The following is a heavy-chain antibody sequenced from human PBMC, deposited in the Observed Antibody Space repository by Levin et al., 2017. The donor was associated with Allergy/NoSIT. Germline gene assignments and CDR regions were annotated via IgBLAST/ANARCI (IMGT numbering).Heavy chain of an antibody. CDR3: AREDGGNSDYYYGMDV. CDR1: GFTVSSNY. Sequence: GESLKISCAASGFTVSSNYMSWVRQAPGKGLEWVSVIYSGGSTYYADSVKGRFTIPRDNSKNTLYLQMNSLRAEDTAVYYCAREDGGNSDYYYGMDVWGQGTTVTVSS. CDR2: IYSGGST. J-gene: IGHJ6*02. V-gene: IGHV3-53*01. D-gene: IGHD4-23*01.